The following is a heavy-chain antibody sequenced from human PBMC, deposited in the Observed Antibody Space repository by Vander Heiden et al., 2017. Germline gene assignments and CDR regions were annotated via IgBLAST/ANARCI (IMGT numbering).Heavy chain of an antibody. V-gene: IGHV3-33*01. CDR3: ARGGSSGWVDAFDI. CDR1: GFTFGSYG. J-gene: IGHJ3*02. CDR2: IWYDGSNK. D-gene: IGHD6-19*01. Sequence: QVQLVDSGGGVVQPGRSLRLSCAASGFTFGSYGMHWVRQAPGKGLEWVAVIWYDGSNKYYADSVKGRFTISRDNSKNTLYLQMNSLRAEDTAVYYCARGGSSGWVDAFDIWGQGTMVTVSS.